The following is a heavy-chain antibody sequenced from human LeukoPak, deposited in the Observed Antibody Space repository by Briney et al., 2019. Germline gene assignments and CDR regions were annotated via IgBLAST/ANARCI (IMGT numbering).Heavy chain of an antibody. CDR3: ATGPTGSSQASLGMDV. CDR1: GYTLTELS. CDR2: FDPEDGET. V-gene: IGHV1-24*01. Sequence: ASVKVSCKVSGYTLTELSMHWVRQAPGKGLEWMGGFDPEDGETIYAQKFQGRVTMTEDTSTDTAYMELSSLRSEDTAVYHCATGPTGSSQASLGMDVWGKGTTVTVSS. J-gene: IGHJ6*04. D-gene: IGHD2-8*02.